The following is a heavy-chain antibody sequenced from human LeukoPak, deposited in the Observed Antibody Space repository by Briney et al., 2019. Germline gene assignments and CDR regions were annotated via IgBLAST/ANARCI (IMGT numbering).Heavy chain of an antibody. J-gene: IGHJ5*02. CDR3: AQGHDYGDYLNWFDP. D-gene: IGHD4-17*01. CDR1: GGSVSDYY. CDR2: INHSGST. Sequence: SETLSLTCAVYGGSVSDYYWSWIRQPPGKGLEWLGEINHSGSTNYNPSLKSRVTISVDTSKNQFSLKLSSVTAADTAVYYCAQGHDYGDYLNWFDPWGQGTLVTVSS. V-gene: IGHV4-34*01.